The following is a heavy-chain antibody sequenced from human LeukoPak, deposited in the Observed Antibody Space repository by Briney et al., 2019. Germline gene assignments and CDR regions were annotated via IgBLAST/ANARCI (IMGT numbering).Heavy chain of an antibody. V-gene: IGHV3-23*01. J-gene: IGHJ4*02. CDR3: ATPQGDF. CDR1: GFTFSNYA. Sequence: GGSLRLSCAASGFTFSNYALSWVRQAPGKGLEWVSAVSASGGSSYYADSVKGRFIISRDNSMNTVDPQMNSLRVEDTAIYYCATPQGDFWGQGTLVTVSS. D-gene: IGHD3-16*01. CDR2: VSASGGSS.